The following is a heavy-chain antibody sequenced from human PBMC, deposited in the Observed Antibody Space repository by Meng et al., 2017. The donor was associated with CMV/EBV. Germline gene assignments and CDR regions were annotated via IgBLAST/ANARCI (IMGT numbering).Heavy chain of an antibody. J-gene: IGHJ4*02. V-gene: IGHV3-21*01. Sequence: GGSLRLSCAVYGGSFSGYYWSWIRQAPGKGLEWVSSISSSSSYIYYADSVKGRFTISRDNAKNSLYLQMNSLRAEDTAVYYCASLGWLQSDDYWGQGTLVTVSS. CDR2: ISSSSSYI. CDR3: ASLGWLQSDDY. D-gene: IGHD5-24*01. CDR1: GGSFSGYY.